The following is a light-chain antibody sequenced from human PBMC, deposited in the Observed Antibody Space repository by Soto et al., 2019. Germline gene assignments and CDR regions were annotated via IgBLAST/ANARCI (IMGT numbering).Light chain of an antibody. Sequence: IQLTQSPSSLSASVGDRVTITCRASQGISSYLAWYQQKPGKAPKLLIYDASTLQSGVPSRFSGSGSGTDFTLTFSSLQPEDFATYYCQQINSYPITFGQGTRLEIK. CDR1: QGISSY. V-gene: IGKV1-9*01. J-gene: IGKJ5*01. CDR3: QQINSYPIT. CDR2: DAS.